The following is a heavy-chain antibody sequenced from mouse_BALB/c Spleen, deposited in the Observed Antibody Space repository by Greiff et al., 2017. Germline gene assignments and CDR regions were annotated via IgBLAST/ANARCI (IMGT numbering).Heavy chain of an antibody. J-gene: IGHJ2*01. CDR3: ARREDYGYGYLDY. D-gene: IGHD1-2*01. CDR2: ISSGGGST. CDR1: GFAFSSYD. Sequence: EVMLVESGGGLVKPGGSLKLSCAASGFAFSSYDMSWVRQTPEKRLEWVAYISSGGGSTYYPDTVKGRFTISRDNAKNTLYLQMSSLKSEDTAMYYCARREDYGYGYLDYWGQGTTLTVSS. V-gene: IGHV5-12-1*01.